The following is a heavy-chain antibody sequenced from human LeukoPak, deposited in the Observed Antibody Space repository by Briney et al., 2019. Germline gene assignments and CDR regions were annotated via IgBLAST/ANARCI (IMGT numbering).Heavy chain of an antibody. Sequence: SVKVSCKASGGTFSSYAISWVRQAPGQGLEWMGGIIPIFCTANYAQKFQGRITITTDESTSAAYMELSSLRSEDKAVYYCARSCISGLMVVVMYFDYWGQGTLVTVSS. D-gene: IGHD3-22*01. J-gene: IGHJ4*02. CDR2: IIPIFCTA. CDR1: GGTFSSYA. CDR3: ARSCISGLMVVVMYFDY. V-gene: IGHV1-69*05.